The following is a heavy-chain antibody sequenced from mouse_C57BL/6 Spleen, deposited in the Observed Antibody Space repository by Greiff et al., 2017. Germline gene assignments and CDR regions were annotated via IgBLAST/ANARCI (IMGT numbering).Heavy chain of an antibody. CDR2: ISDGGSYT. J-gene: IGHJ4*01. CDR3: AREDYYGSHYAMDY. V-gene: IGHV5-4*01. D-gene: IGHD1-1*01. Sequence: EVQRVESGGGLVKPGGSLKLSCAASGFTFSSYAMSWVRQTPEKRLEWVATISDGGSYTYYPDNVKGRFTISRDNAKNNLYLQMSHLKSGDTAMYYCAREDYYGSHYAMDYWGQGTSVTVSS. CDR1: GFTFSSYA.